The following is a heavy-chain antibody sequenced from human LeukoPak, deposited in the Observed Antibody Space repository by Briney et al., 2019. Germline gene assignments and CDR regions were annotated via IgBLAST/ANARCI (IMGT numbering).Heavy chain of an antibody. D-gene: IGHD4-11*01. Sequence: ASVKVSCKTSGYTFTDFYIHWVRQAPGQGLEWMGWVNPNNGATKFAQKFQGRVTVTRDTSISTAYMDVTRLMADDTAVYFCARQQFSNTRFDNWGQGTLVTVSS. CDR3: ARQQFSNTRFDN. V-gene: IGHV1-2*02. CDR2: VNPNNGAT. J-gene: IGHJ4*02. CDR1: GYTFTDFY.